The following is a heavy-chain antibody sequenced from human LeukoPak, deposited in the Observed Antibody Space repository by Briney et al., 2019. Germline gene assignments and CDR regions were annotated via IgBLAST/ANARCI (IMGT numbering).Heavy chain of an antibody. CDR2: ISWNSRTI. D-gene: IGHD4-17*01. J-gene: IGHJ4*02. CDR1: GFTFMDYA. V-gene: IGHV3-9*01. CDR3: AKDEHGNYGTIDY. Sequence: KSGGSLRLSCAAPGFTFMDYARTWVRQAPGKGLEGVPGISWNSRTIGYVDSVKGRFTISRDNAKNSLYLQMNSLRAEDTALYYCAKDEHGNYGTIDYWGQGTLVTVSS.